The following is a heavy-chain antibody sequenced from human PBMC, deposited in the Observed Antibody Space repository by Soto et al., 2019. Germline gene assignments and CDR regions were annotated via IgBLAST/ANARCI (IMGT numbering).Heavy chain of an antibody. Sequence: QVQLVQSGAEVKKPGASVKVSCKASGYTFTSYSMHWVRQAPGQGLEWMGIINPSGGSTNYAQKFQGRVTMTRDTSTSTIYMELSSLRTEDTAVYYCARVNRPDNTGYYLFNWFDPWGQGTLVTVSS. D-gene: IGHD3-22*01. CDR1: GYTFTSYS. CDR2: INPSGGST. CDR3: ARVNRPDNTGYYLFNWFDP. J-gene: IGHJ5*02. V-gene: IGHV1-46*01.